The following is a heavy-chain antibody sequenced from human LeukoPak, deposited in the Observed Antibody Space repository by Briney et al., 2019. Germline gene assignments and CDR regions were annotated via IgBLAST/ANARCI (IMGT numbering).Heavy chain of an antibody. CDR3: ARGNEDSSGWLLDY. CDR2: IYSGGST. CDR1: GFTFSSYA. D-gene: IGHD6-19*01. Sequence: PGGSLRLSCAASGFTFSSYAMSWVRQAPGKGLEWVSVIYSGGSTYYADSVKGRFTISRDNSKNTLYLQMNSLRAEDTAVYYCARGNEDSSGWLLDYWGQGTLVSVSS. J-gene: IGHJ4*02. V-gene: IGHV3-53*01.